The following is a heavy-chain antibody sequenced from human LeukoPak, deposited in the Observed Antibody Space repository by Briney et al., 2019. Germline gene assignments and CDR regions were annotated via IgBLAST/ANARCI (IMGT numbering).Heavy chain of an antibody. CDR1: GGSISSSSYY. J-gene: IGHJ6*03. D-gene: IGHD2-8*02. Sequence: PSETLSLTCTVSGGSISSSSYYWGWIRQPPGKGLVWVGGIYYSGSTYYNPSLRSRVTISVDTSNNKFSMKLSSVPAADTAVYYCARGGDSTGYYYYMDVWGKGTTVTVSS. CDR2: IYYSGST. CDR3: ARGGDSTGYYYYMDV. V-gene: IGHV4-39*07.